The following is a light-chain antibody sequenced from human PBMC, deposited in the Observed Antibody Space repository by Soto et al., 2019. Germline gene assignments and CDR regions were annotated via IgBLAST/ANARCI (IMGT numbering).Light chain of an antibody. CDR1: QSISSW. J-gene: IGKJ1*01. CDR2: DAS. CDR3: QQYNSYSWT. Sequence: MRRASCTVSAYVGVGVVSSRKASQSISSWLAWYQQKPGKAPKLLIYDASSLESGVPSRFSGSGSGTEFTLTISSLHPDYVATYYCQQYNSYSWTCCQGTKVDIK. V-gene: IGKV1-5*01.